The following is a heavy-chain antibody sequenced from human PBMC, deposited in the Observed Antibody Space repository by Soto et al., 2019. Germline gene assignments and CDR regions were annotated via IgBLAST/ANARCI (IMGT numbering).Heavy chain of an antibody. D-gene: IGHD2-2*02. CDR2: ISSSSSTI. J-gene: IGHJ4*02. V-gene: IGHV3-48*01. CDR1: GFTFSSYS. Sequence: GGSLRLSCAASGFTFSSYSMNWVRQAPGKGLEWVSYISSSSSTIYYADSVKGRFTISRDNAKNSLYLQMTSLRAEDTAVYYCASFQPLTDIVVVPAALRPDDYWGQGTLVTVSS. CDR3: ASFQPLTDIVVVPAALRPDDY.